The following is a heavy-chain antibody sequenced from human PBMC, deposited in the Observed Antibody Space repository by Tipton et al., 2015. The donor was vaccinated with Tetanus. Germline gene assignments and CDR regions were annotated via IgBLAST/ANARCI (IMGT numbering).Heavy chain of an antibody. D-gene: IGHD5-18*01. Sequence: SLRLSCAASEFTFSVYPMSWVRQAPGKGLEWVSGITKSSRFIYYADSVKGRFTISRDNSNQSVYLEMNSLRADDTALYYCARDDGYNSGYGHWGQGTLVTVSS. J-gene: IGHJ4*02. CDR3: ARDDGYNSGYGH. CDR1: EFTFSVYP. CDR2: ITKSSRFI. V-gene: IGHV3-21*04.